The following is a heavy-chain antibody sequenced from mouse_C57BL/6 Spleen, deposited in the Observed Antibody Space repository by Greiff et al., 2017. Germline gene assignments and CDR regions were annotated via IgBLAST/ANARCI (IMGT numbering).Heavy chain of an antibody. CDR2: IYPGDGDP. D-gene: IGHD1-1*01. CDR1: GYAFSSYW. Sequence: VQLQQSGAELVKPGASVKISCKASGYAFSSYWMNWVKQRPGKGLEWIGQIYPGDGDPNYNGTFKGKATLTADKSSSPAFMQLSSLTSEDSAVYFCARKEYYYGSSPVFDIWGTGTTVTVSS. J-gene: IGHJ1*03. V-gene: IGHV1-80*01. CDR3: ARKEYYYGSSPVFDI.